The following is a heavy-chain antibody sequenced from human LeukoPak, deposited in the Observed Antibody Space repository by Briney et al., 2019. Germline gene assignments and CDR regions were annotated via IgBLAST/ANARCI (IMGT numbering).Heavy chain of an antibody. J-gene: IGHJ5*02. CDR3: ARHWSGSYSLVSP. CDR1: GYIFSSSW. CDR2: IYPGDSDT. V-gene: IGHV5-51*01. D-gene: IGHD1-26*01. Sequence: GESLKISCKGSGYIFSSSWIGWVRQMPGKGLEWMGIIYPGDSDTRYSPSFQGQVTISADKSISTAYLQWSSLKASDTAMYYCARHWSGSYSLVSPWGQGTLVTVSS.